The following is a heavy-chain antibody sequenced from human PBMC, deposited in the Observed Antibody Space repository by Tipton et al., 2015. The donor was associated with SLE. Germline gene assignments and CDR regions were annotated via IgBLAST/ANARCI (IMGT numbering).Heavy chain of an antibody. D-gene: IGHD2-21*01. CDR3: AGPIRQDGFDI. V-gene: IGHV4-39*07. CDR1: GGSMSSSGYY. Sequence: TLSLTCTVSGGSMSSSGYYWGWIRQPPRMGLEWIVTIYYSGSTYYNPSLKSRVTISVDMSKNQFFLNLSSVTAADTAVYYCAGPIRQDGFDIWGQGTMVTVSS. CDR2: IYYSGST. J-gene: IGHJ3*02.